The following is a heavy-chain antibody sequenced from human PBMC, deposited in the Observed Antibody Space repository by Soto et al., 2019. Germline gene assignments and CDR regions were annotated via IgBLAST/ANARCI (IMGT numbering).Heavy chain of an antibody. J-gene: IGHJ6*02. CDR1: GYTFNRYY. CDR3: TRGSFLEWSYMDV. V-gene: IGHV1-46*02. Sequence: GASVNVSCKASGYTFNRYYMHWVRQAPGQGLEWMGMINPSGTITSYAQKFQGRVTMARDTSTSTLYMDLSSLTSEDTAVYYCTRGSFLEWSYMDVWGQGTTVTVSS. CDR2: INPSGTIT. D-gene: IGHD3-3*01.